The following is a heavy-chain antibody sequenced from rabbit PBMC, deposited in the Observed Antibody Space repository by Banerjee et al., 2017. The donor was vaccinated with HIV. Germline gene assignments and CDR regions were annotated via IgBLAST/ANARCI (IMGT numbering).Heavy chain of an antibody. D-gene: IGHD3-1*01. CDR2: IGVGSSGST. Sequence: QEQLVESGGDLVKPEGSLTLTCTASGFSFSSSYWICWVRQAPGKGLEWIACIGVGSSGSTDYASWAKGRFTISKTSSTTVTLQMTSLTAAGTATYFCARDSSYYFNLWGPGTLVTVS. CDR1: GFSFSSSYW. V-gene: IGHV1S45*01. J-gene: IGHJ4*01. CDR3: ARDSSYYFNL.